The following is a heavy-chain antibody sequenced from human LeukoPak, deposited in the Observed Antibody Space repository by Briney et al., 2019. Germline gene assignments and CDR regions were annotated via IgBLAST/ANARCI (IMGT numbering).Heavy chain of an antibody. CDR2: ISSGSSTI. J-gene: IGHJ5*01. Sequence: GGSLRLSCTASGFTFSSHSMNWVRQAPGKGLEWVSYISSGSSTIYYADSVKGRFTISRDNAKNSLYLQMDSLRAEDTAVYYCAREHHYYGSGGQFESWGQGTLVTVSS. D-gene: IGHD3-10*01. V-gene: IGHV3-48*01. CDR3: AREHHYYGSGGQFES. CDR1: GFTFSSHS.